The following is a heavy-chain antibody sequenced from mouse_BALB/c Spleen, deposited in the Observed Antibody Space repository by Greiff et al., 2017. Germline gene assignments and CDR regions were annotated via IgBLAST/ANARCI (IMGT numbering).Heavy chain of an antibody. CDR1: GYTFTSYW. CDR2: IYPSDSYT. J-gene: IGHJ2*01. Sequence: VQLQQPGAELVRPGASVKLSCKASGYTFTSYWINWVKQRPGQGLEWIGNIYPSDSYTNYNQKFKDKATLTVDKSSSTAYMQLSSPTSEDSAVYYCTRYGGYYDDWGQGTTLTVSS. CDR3: TRYGGYYDD. V-gene: IGHV1-69*02. D-gene: IGHD2-3*01.